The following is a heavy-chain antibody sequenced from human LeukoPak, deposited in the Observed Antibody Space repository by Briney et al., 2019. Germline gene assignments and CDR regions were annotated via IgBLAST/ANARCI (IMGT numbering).Heavy chain of an antibody. V-gene: IGHV3-7*01. CDR3: ARWSRGDNFDY. Sequence: PGRSLRLSCAASGFTFSSYGMHWVRQAPGKGLEWVANIKQDGSEKYYVDSVKGRFTISRDNAKNSLYLQMNSLRAEDTAVYYCARWSRGDNFDYWGQGTLVTVSS. J-gene: IGHJ4*02. CDR1: GFTFSSYG. CDR2: IKQDGSEK. D-gene: IGHD2-21*02.